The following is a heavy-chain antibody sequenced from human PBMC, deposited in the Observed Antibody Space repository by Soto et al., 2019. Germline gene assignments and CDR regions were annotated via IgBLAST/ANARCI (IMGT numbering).Heavy chain of an antibody. CDR3: ARTLRRITGTYYGMDV. V-gene: IGHV3-30*03. CDR2: ISYDGSNK. J-gene: IGHJ6*02. Sequence: HPGGSLRLSCAASGFTFSSYGMHWVRQAPGKGLEWVAVISYDGSNKYYADSVKGRFTISGDNSKNTLYLQMNSLRAEDTAVYYCARTLRRITGTYYGMDVWVQGTTVTVSS. D-gene: IGHD1-20*01. CDR1: GFTFSSYG.